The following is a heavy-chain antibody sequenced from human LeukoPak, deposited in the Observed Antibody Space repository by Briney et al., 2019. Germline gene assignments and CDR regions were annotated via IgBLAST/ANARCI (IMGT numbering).Heavy chain of an antibody. D-gene: IGHD2-2*01. CDR3: ANIYPYCSSTSCSTH. J-gene: IGHJ4*02. CDR1: GFTFSSYA. CDR2: ISGSGGST. V-gene: IGHV3-23*01. Sequence: PGGSLILSCAASGFTFSSYAKSWVRQAPGKGLEWVSAISGSGGSTYYADSVKGRFTISRDNSKNTLYLQMNSLRAEDTAVYYCANIYPYCSSTSCSTHWGQGTLVTVSS.